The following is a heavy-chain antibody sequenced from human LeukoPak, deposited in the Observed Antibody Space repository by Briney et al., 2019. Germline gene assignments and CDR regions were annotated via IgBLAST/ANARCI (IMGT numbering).Heavy chain of an antibody. D-gene: IGHD3-3*01. CDR1: GGTFSSYA. CDR2: ISAYNGNT. CDR3: ARDLSELRFLEWLSHDNWFDP. Sequence: VASVKVSCKASGGTFSSYAITWVRQAPGQGLEWMGWISAYNGNTNYAQKLQGRVTMTTDTSTSTAYMELRSLRSDDTAVYYCARDLSELRFLEWLSHDNWFDPWGQGTLVTVSS. J-gene: IGHJ5*02. V-gene: IGHV1-18*01.